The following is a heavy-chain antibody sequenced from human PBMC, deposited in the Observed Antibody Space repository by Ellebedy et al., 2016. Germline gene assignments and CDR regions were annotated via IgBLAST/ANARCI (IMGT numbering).Heavy chain of an antibody. CDR3: ARDKGVTMIVLLDY. CDR1: GGTFSSYG. CDR2: ISTYNGHA. J-gene: IGHJ4*02. V-gene: IGHV1-18*01. D-gene: IGHD3-22*01. Sequence: ASVKVSCKASGGTFSSYGISWVRQAPGQGPEWMGWISTYNGHAKYAQKFQGRVTMTTETNTTTAYLELRNLTSDDTAIYFCARDKGVTMIVLLDYWGQGSLVTVSS.